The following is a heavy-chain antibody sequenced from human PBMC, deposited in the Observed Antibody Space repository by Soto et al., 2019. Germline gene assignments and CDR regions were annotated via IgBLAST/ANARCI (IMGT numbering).Heavy chain of an antibody. Sequence: VAVISYDGSNKYYADSVKGRFTISRDNSKNTLYLQMNSLRAEDTAVYYCARDGSDYYDSSGYLYDYWGQGTLVTVSS. D-gene: IGHD3-22*01. CDR3: ARDGSDYYDSSGYLYDY. V-gene: IGHV3-30-3*01. CDR2: ISYDGSNK. J-gene: IGHJ4*02.